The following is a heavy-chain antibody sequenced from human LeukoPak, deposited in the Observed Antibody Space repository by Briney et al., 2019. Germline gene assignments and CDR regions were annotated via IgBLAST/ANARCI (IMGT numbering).Heavy chain of an antibody. J-gene: IGHJ5*02. CDR2: INVGNGNT. D-gene: IGHD6-13*01. V-gene: IGHV1-3*01. CDR1: GHTFTNYA. Sequence: ASVKVSCKASGHTFTNYAIHWVRQAPGQRLEWMGWINVGNGNTRYSEKFRGRVTITRDTSASTVYMEVNSLTSEDTAMYYCARGDPPGSTRYSRSWYGLYHFDPWGQGALVSVSS. CDR3: ARGDPPGSTRYSRSWYGLYHFDP.